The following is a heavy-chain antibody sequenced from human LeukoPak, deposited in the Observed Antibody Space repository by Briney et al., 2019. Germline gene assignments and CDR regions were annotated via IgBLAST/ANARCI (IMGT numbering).Heavy chain of an antibody. Sequence: GGSLRLSCAASGFAVRSNYMSWVRQAPGKGLEWVSVIYSGGSTYYADSVKGRFTISRDNSKNTLYLQMNSLRAEDTAVYYCARGLHLATPPHDFWSGYSDYWGQGTLVTVSS. V-gene: IGHV3-53*01. D-gene: IGHD3-3*01. J-gene: IGHJ4*02. CDR2: IYSGGST. CDR3: ARGLHLATPPHDFWSGYSDY. CDR1: GFAVRSNY.